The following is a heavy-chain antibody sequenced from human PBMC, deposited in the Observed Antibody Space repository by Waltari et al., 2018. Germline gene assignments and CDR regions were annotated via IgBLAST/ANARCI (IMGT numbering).Heavy chain of an antibody. CDR2: ISASGGST. V-gene: IGHV3-23*01. CDR3: GKDDSSGWGALFYYGVDV. D-gene: IGHD6-19*01. Sequence: GLEWVSAISASGGSTYYADSVKGRFTISRDNPKNTLFLEMNSLRAEDTAVYYCGKDDSSGWGALFYYGVDVWGQGTTVTVSS. J-gene: IGHJ6*02.